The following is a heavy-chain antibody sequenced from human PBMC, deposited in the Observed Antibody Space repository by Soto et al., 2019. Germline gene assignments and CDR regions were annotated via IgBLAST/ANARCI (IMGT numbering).Heavy chain of an antibody. CDR2: INHSGST. J-gene: IGHJ6*02. CDR3: AKAGLLWFGESSDYYYYGMDV. V-gene: IGHV4-34*01. Sequence: SETLSLTCAVYGGSFSGYYWSWIRQPPGKGLEWIGEINHSGSTNYNPSLKSRVTISVDTSKNQFSLKLSSVTAADTAVYYCAKAGLLWFGESSDYYYYGMDVWGQGTTVTVSS. D-gene: IGHD3-10*01. CDR1: GGSFSGYY.